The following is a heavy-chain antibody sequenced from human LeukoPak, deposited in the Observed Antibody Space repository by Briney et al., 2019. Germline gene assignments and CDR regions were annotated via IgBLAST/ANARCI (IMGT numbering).Heavy chain of an antibody. CDR2: IYYSGST. D-gene: IGHD3-9*01. V-gene: IGHV4-59*01. J-gene: IGHJ4*02. CDR1: GGFISSYY. Sequence: PSETLSLTCTVSGGFISSYYWSWIRQPPGKGLEWIGYIYYSGSTNYNPSLKSRVTISVDTSKNQFSLKLSSVTAADTAVYYCARSDYDILTGYYKGRFDYWGQGTLVTVSS. CDR3: ARSDYDILTGYYKGRFDY.